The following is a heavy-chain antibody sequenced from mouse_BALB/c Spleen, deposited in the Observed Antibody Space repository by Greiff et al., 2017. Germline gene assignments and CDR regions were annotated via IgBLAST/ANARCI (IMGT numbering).Heavy chain of an antibody. CDR2: IDPANGNT. V-gene: IGHV14-3*02. CDR1: GFNIKDTY. CDR3: AFYYNSAWFAY. D-gene: IGHD2-4*01. Sequence: VQLQQSGAELVKPGASVKLSCTASGFNIKDTYMHWVKQRPEQGLEWIGRIDPANGNTKYDPKFQGKATITADTSSNTAYLQLSSLTSEDTAVYYCAFYYNSAWFAYWGQGTLVTVSA. J-gene: IGHJ3*01.